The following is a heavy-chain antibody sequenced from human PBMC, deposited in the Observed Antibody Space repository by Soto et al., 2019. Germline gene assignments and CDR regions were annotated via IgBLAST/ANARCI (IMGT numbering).Heavy chain of an antibody. CDR2: IHREGSNT. J-gene: IGHJ4*02. D-gene: IGHD6-6*01. Sequence: EVQLVESGGGLIQPGGSLRLSCAASGFTFSSYWMHWVRQVPGEDLVWVSRIHREGSNTVYADSVKGRFTVSRDNATHRLFLQMNSLRVGDTAVYYCTRSIAGYSYFDYWGQGTLVTVSS. V-gene: IGHV3-74*01. CDR3: TRSIAGYSYFDY. CDR1: GFTFSSYW.